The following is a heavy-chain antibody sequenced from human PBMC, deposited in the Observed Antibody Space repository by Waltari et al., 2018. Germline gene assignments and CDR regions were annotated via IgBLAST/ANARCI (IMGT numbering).Heavy chain of an antibody. CDR2: LHYEGYDT. CDR1: GFTLRHYG. Sequence: QVQLVESGGRVVQPGGSLRLSCTASGFTLRHYGLHGVRQAPGKGLESVAFLHYEGYDTFYADSVKGRFTISRDTSTNTLFLLMNSLRPEDTAVYYCANNPYCFNGHCLREFDYWGQGTLVTVSS. D-gene: IGHD2-21*02. CDR3: ANNPYCFNGHCLREFDY. J-gene: IGHJ4*02. V-gene: IGHV3-30*02.